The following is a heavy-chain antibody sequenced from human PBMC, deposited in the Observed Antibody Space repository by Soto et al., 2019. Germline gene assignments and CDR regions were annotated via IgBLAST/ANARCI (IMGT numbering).Heavy chain of an antibody. V-gene: IGHV4-59*01. J-gene: IGHJ4*02. CDR1: DCSISLSY. CDR2: VYYTGST. Sequence: TSETRSSTDSVSDCSISLSYGSWIRQSPGKGLEWLGYVYYTGSTNYSPSLRSRVSISVDTSKNEFSLRLSSVTAADTAVYFCARSVAVPGAHIDYWGQGTQVTVSS. CDR3: ARSVAVPGAHIDY. D-gene: IGHD6-19*01.